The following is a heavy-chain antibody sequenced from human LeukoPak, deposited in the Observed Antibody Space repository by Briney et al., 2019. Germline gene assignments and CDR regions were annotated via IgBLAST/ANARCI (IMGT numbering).Heavy chain of an antibody. CDR2: IYTSGST. V-gene: IGHV4-4*07. CDR3: ARDLGSGSYQELDY. Sequence: PSETLSLTCTVSGVSISSYYWSWIRQPAGKGLEWIGRIYTSGSTNYYPSLKSRVTISVDKSKSQVSLKLSSMTAADTAVYYCARDLGSGSYQELDYWGQGTLVTVSS. J-gene: IGHJ4*02. CDR1: GVSISSYY. D-gene: IGHD3-10*01.